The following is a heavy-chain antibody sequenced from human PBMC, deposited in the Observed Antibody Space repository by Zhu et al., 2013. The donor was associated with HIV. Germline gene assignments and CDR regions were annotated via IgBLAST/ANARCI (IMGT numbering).Heavy chain of an antibody. CDR3: AGYQILYYFDS. CDR2: IFTSGYT. Sequence: QVQLQESGPGLVKPSETLSLTCTVSGGSISSYYWSWIRQPAGKGLEWIGRIFTSGYTTYNPSLESRVTMSMDTSKNQFSLRLTSVTAADTAIYYCAGYQILYYFDSWGQGTLVTVSS. J-gene: IGHJ4*02. V-gene: IGHV4-4*07. D-gene: IGHD2-2*01. CDR1: GGSISSYY.